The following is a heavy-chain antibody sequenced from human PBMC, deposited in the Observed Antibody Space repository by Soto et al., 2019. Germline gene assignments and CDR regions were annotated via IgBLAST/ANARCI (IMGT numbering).Heavy chain of an antibody. V-gene: IGHV4-59*08. CDR1: GGSIGTYY. CDR3: ARRVYSGYVDY. Sequence: SETLSLTCTVSGGSIGTYYWSWIRQPPGKGLEWIGYIYYSGSTNYNPSLKSRVTISVDTSKNQFSLKLSSVTAADTAIYYCARRVYSGYVDYWGQGTLVTVSS. CDR2: IYYSGST. J-gene: IGHJ4*02. D-gene: IGHD5-12*01.